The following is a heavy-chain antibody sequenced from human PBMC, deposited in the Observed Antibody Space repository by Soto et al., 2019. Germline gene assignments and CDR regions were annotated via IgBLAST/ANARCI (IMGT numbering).Heavy chain of an antibody. CDR3: VRGGRCYSSDDVFDI. J-gene: IGHJ3*02. Sequence: EAQLVESGGGLVKPGGSLRLSCVDSGFTFSSYSMNWFRQAPGKGLEWVSTVSAFSSPIFYADSVKGRYTISRDNAKNALYLQMRSLLAEDTAVYYCVRGGRCYSSDDVFDIWGQGTMVTVSS. D-gene: IGHD2-15*01. V-gene: IGHV3-21*02. CDR1: GFTFSSYS. CDR2: VSAFSSPI.